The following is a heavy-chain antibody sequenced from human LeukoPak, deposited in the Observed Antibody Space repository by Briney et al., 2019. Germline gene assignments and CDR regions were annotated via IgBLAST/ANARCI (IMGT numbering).Heavy chain of an antibody. CDR2: IIPIFGTA. D-gene: IGHD1-26*01. V-gene: IGHV1-69*05. CDR3: ARGPSGSYWVHYFDY. CDR1: GYTFTSYA. Sequence: SVKVSCKASGYTFTSYAISWVRQAPGQGLEWMGRIIPIFGTANYAQKFQGRVTITTDESTSTAYMELSSLRSEDTAVYYCARGPSGSYWVHYFDYWGQGTLVTVSS. J-gene: IGHJ4*02.